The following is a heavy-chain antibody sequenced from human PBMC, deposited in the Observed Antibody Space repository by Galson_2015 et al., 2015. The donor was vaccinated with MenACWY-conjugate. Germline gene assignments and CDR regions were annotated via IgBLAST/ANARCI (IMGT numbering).Heavy chain of an antibody. V-gene: IGHV3-23*01. D-gene: IGHD6-19*01. CDR1: GFSFSSYA. J-gene: IGHJ3*02. CDR3: AKGGVAVDDAFDI. Sequence: SLRLSCAASGFSFSSYAMTWVRQAPGKGLEWVSSISGSGGSTYYAESVKGRFTISRDNSKNTLYLQMNSLTTEDTAVYYCAKGGVAVDDAFDIWGQGTMVTVSS. CDR2: ISGSGGST.